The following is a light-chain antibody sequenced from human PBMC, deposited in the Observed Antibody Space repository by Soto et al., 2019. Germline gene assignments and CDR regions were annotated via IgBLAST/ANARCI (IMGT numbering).Light chain of an antibody. CDR3: QQRGNWPWLT. V-gene: IGKV3-11*01. CDR1: QSVSSY. CDR2: DAS. J-gene: IGKJ4*01. Sequence: ILLTQSPAPPSLSPGGRATLSCRASQSVSSYLAWYQQKPGQAPRLLIYDASNRATGIPARFSGSGSGTDFTLTISSLEPEDFAVYYCQQRGNWPWLTFGGGTKVDIK.